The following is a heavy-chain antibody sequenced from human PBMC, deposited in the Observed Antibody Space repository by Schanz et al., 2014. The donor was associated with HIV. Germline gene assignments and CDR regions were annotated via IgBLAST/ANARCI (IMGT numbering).Heavy chain of an antibody. CDR1: GYPFSNSG. CDR2: ISAYNGHT. CDR3: ARDRGNIAVAGTFDY. D-gene: IGHD6-19*01. J-gene: IGHJ4*02. V-gene: IGHV1-18*01. Sequence: QVPVVQSGAEMKKPGASVKVSCRATGYPFSNSGVSWVRQAPGQGLEWMGWISAYNGHTSYAEKLQGRITMTTDTATTTAYMXXRSLXSDDTAVYYCARDRGNIAVAGTFDYWGQGTLVIVSS.